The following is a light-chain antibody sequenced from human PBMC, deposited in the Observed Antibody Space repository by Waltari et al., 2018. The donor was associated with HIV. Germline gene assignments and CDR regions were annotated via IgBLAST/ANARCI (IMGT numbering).Light chain of an antibody. CDR1: QSLVSSNGDTY. V-gene: IGKV2-30*01. CDR2: KVS. CDR3: MQGTHWPPT. J-gene: IGKJ5*01. Sequence: DVVMTQSPPSLPVTLGQPASISCRSTQSLVSSNGDTYLNWCQQRPGQSPRRLIYKVSNRDSGVPDRFSGSGSATNFTLKITRVEADDVGVYYCMQGTHWPPTLGQGTRLEI.